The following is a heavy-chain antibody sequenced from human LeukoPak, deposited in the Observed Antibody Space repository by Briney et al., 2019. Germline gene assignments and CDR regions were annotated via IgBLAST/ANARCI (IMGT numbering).Heavy chain of an antibody. CDR2: IYHSGST. V-gene: IGHV4-59*12. Sequence: SETLSLTCTVSGGSISSYYWSWIRQPPGKGLEWIGEIYHSGSTNYNPSLKSRVTISVDTSKNQFSLKLSSVTAADTAVYYCARDGWELKALDYWGQGTLVTVSS. CDR3: ARDGWELKALDY. D-gene: IGHD1-26*01. CDR1: GGSISSYY. J-gene: IGHJ4*02.